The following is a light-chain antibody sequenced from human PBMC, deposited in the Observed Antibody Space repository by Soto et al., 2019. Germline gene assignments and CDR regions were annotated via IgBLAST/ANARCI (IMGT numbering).Light chain of an antibody. CDR2: GDN. CDR3: QFYDRRLTPYV. J-gene: IGLJ1*01. CDR1: SSNIGAGYG. V-gene: IGLV1-40*01. Sequence: QSVLTQPPSVSGAPGQRVTISCTGSSSNIGAGYGVHWYQQLPGTAPQLLIHGDNNRPSGVPDRFSGSRSGTSASLAIGGRHAEDEAKLYWQFYDRRLTPYVFGSGTKVTVL.